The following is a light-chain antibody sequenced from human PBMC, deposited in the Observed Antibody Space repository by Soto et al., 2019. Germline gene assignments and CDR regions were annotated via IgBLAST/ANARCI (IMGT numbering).Light chain of an antibody. CDR2: EVI. CDR3: CSYAGSSVYV. J-gene: IGLJ1*01. Sequence: QSVLTQVASVSGSPGQSITISCTGTSSDVGTFNLVSWYQQHPGKAPRLMIYEVIKRPSGVSNRFSGSKSVNTASLTISGLQAEDEADYYCCSYAGSSVYVFATGTKVTVL. CDR1: SSDVGTFNL. V-gene: IGLV2-23*02.